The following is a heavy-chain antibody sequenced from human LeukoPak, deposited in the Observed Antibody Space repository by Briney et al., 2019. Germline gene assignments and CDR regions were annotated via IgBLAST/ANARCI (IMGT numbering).Heavy chain of an antibody. CDR2: IRSKAYGGTT. V-gene: IGHV3-49*04. CDR1: GFTFGDYA. Sequence: GGSLRLSCTASGFTFGDYAMSWVRQAPGKGLEWVGFIRSKAYGGTTEYAASVKGRFTISRDDSKSIAYLQMNSLKTEDTAVYYCTRWAVPAAYPFDYWGQGTLVTVSS. D-gene: IGHD2-2*01. CDR3: TRWAVPAAYPFDY. J-gene: IGHJ4*02.